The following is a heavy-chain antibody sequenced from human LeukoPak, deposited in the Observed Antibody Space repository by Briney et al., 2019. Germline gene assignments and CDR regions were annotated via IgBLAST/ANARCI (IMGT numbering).Heavy chain of an antibody. CDR3: ANDRHPARTDGYYFDY. Sequence: PGRSLRLSCAASAFTFRTYGMHWVRQAPGKGLEWVAVISYDANNKNYADSVKGRFTISRDNSKNTLYLQMNSLRAEDTAVYYCANDRHPARTDGYYFDYWGQGTLVTVSS. D-gene: IGHD1-14*01. J-gene: IGHJ4*02. CDR1: AFTFRTYG. V-gene: IGHV3-30*18. CDR2: ISYDANNK.